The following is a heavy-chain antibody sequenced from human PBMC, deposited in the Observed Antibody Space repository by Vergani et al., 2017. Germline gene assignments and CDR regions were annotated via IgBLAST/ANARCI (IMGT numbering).Heavy chain of an antibody. D-gene: IGHD6-25*01. V-gene: IGHV4-31*11. CDR3: ARVDTQVPATSHFYYMDV. J-gene: IGHJ6*03. CDR2: IFYSGTT. Sequence: QVQLQEPGPGVVKPSQTLSLTCAVSGGSISSGDHCWTWIRQRPGKGLEWIGYIFYSGTTYDNPSLRSRLTISVDTSQNQFSLKLGSVTAADTAVYYCARVDTQVPATSHFYYMDVWGKGTTVVVSS. CDR1: GGSISSGDHC.